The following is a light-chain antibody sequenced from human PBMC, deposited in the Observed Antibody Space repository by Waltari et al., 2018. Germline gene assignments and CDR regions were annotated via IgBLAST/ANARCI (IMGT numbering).Light chain of an antibody. Sequence: ELVLTQSPATLSLSPGERATLSCRASQSINNNYLAWYQQKPGQAPRFLIYDASSRATGIPDRFSGSGSGTDFTLTISRLEPEDFAVYYCQQYGSSPPGTFGQGTKVEIK. V-gene: IGKV3-20*01. CDR3: QQYGSSPPGT. J-gene: IGKJ1*01. CDR2: DAS. CDR1: QSINNNY.